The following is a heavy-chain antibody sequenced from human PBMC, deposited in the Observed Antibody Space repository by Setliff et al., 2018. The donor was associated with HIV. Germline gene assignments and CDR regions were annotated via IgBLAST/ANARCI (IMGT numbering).Heavy chain of an antibody. CDR1: GYTFTSYA. Sequence: ASVKVSCKASGYTFTSYAMHWVRQAPGQRLEWMGWINAGNGNTKYSQKFQGRVTFTRDTSATTAYMELSSLRSEDTAVYFCARCGHYDSSGYYYSYYYFYMDVWGKGTLLVTVSS. V-gene: IGHV1-3*01. CDR2: INAGNGNT. D-gene: IGHD3-22*01. CDR3: ARCGHYDSSGYYYSYYYFYMDV. J-gene: IGHJ6*03.